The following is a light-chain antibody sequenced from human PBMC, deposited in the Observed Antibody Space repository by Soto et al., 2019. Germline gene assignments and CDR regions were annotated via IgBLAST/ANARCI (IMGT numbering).Light chain of an antibody. Sequence: CASSTGTVTSAFYPNWFQQKPGQAPRSLIYSTSNKQSWTPARFSGSLLGGKAALTLSGVQPEDEADYYCLLYYGGPQGVFGGGTKVTVL. CDR2: STS. CDR1: TGTVTSAFY. V-gene: IGLV7-43*01. J-gene: IGLJ2*01. CDR3: LLYYGGPQGV.